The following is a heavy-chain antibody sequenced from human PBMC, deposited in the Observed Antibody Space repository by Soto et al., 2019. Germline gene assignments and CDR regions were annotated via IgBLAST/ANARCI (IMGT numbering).Heavy chain of an antibody. CDR3: ARGGWNWNRTHYFDY. V-gene: IGHV3-21*01. D-gene: IGHD1-1*01. J-gene: IGHJ4*02. Sequence: GGSLRLSCAASGFTFSSYSMNWVRQAPGKGLEWVSSISSSSSYIYYADSVKGRFTISRDNAKNSLYLQMNSLRAEDTAVYYCARGGWNWNRTHYFDYWGQGTLVTVFS. CDR1: GFTFSSYS. CDR2: ISSSSSYI.